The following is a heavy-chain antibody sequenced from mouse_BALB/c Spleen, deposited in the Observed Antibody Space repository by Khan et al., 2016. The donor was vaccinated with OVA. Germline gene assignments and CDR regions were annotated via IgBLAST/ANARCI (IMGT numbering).Heavy chain of an antibody. D-gene: IGHD1-1*01. CDR2: ISSGGDYT. J-gene: IGHJ3*01. Sequence: EVELVESGGDLVKPGGHLKLSCAASGFTFSTYAMSWVRQTPEKRLEWVATISSGGDYTYYPDSVKGRFTLSRDNTKNTLYLQMRSLRSKDTAMYYCARHNYGPFAYWGQGTLVTVSA. V-gene: IGHV5-9-3*01. CDR1: GFTFSTYA. CDR3: ARHNYGPFAY.